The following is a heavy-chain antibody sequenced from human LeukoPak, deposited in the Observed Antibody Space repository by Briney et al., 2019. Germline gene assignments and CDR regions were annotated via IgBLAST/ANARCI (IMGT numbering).Heavy chain of an antibody. D-gene: IGHD6-6*01. CDR3: AKDTAARPYNWFDP. J-gene: IGHJ5*02. CDR1: GFTFSSYG. CDR2: ISYDGSNK. Sequence: GRSLRLSCAASGFTFSSYGMPWVRQAPGKGLEWVAVISYDGSNKYYADSVKGRFTISRDNSKNTLYLQMNSLRAEDTAVYYCAKDTAARPYNWFDPWGQGTLVTVSS. V-gene: IGHV3-30*18.